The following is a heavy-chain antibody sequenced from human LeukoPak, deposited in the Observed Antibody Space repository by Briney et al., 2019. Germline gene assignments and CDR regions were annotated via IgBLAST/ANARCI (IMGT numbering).Heavy chain of an antibody. Sequence: GASVKVSCKASGYTFTSYGISWVRQAPGQRLEWMGWINAGNGNTKYSQKFQGRVTITRDTSASTAYMELSSLRSEDTAVYYCASEVLVRQYYYGMDVWGQGTTVTVSS. CDR3: ASEVLVRQYYYGMDV. CDR1: GYTFTSYG. D-gene: IGHD6-6*01. CDR2: INAGNGNT. J-gene: IGHJ6*02. V-gene: IGHV1-3*01.